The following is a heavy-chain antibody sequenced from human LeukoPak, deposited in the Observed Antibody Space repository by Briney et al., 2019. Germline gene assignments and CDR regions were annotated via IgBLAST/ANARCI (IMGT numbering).Heavy chain of an antibody. Sequence: SETLSLTCTVSGGSISTYYWSWIRQPAGKGLEWIGRIYTSGSSNYNTPLKSRVTMSVDTSKNQFSLKLSSVTAADTAVCYCARENEPAARSFDYWGQGTLVTVSS. CDR2: IYTSGSS. CDR1: GGSISTYY. V-gene: IGHV4-4*07. J-gene: IGHJ4*02. D-gene: IGHD6-6*01. CDR3: ARENEPAARSFDY.